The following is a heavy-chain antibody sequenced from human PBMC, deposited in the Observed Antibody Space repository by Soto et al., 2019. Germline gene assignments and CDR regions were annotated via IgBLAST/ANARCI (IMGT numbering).Heavy chain of an antibody. CDR1: GFTFSSYS. V-gene: IGHV3-21*01. J-gene: IGHJ4*02. Sequence: GGSLRLSCAASGFTFSSYSMNWVRQAPGKGLEWVSSISSSSSYIYYADSVKGRFTISRDNAKNSLYLQMNSLRAEDTAVYYCAKERGQYCSSTSCYARYFDYWGQGT. CDR2: ISSSSSYI. CDR3: AKERGQYCSSTSCYARYFDY. D-gene: IGHD2-2*01.